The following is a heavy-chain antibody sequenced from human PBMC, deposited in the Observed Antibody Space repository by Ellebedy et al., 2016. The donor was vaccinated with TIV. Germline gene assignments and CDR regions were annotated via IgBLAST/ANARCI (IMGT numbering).Heavy chain of an antibody. CDR1: GGSFSDYY. CDR2: INHSGST. J-gene: IGHJ2*01. V-gene: IGHV4-34*01. D-gene: IGHD4-17*01. Sequence: SETLSLTCAVYGGSFSDYYWSWIRQPLGKGLEWIGEINHSGSTNYNPSLKSRVTISVDTSKNQFSLKLSSVTAADTAVFYCARRVTTTIRANWYFDLWGRGTLVTVSS. CDR3: ARRVTTTIRANWYFDL.